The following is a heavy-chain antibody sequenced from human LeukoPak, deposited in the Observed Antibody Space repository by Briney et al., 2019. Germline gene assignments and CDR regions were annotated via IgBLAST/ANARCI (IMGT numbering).Heavy chain of an antibody. V-gene: IGHV1-2*02. Sequence: WASVKVSCKASGYTFTGYYMHWVRQAPGQGLEWMGWINPNSGGTNYAQKFQGRVTMTRDKSISPAYMELRRLRSDDTAVYYCARVSYDFMYYFDYWGQGTLVTVSS. CDR1: GYTFTGYY. CDR2: INPNSGGT. J-gene: IGHJ4*02. D-gene: IGHD3-3*01. CDR3: ARVSYDFMYYFDY.